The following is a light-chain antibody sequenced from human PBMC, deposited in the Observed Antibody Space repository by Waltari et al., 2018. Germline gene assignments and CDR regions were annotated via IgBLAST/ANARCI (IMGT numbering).Light chain of an antibody. CDR2: GVS. CDR3: QQYNNWLTWT. J-gene: IGKJ1*01. CDR1: QSVISN. V-gene: IGKV3-15*01. Sequence: VMTQSPATLSVSPGDTATLSCRASQSVISNLAWYQQKPGQAPRLLIYGVSTRASGIPARFSGAGSETEFTLTNRSLQSEDFAVYYCQQYNNWLTWTFGQATKVEIK.